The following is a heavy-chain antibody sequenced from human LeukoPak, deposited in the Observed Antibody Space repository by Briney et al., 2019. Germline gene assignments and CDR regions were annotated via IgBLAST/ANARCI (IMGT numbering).Heavy chain of an antibody. CDR3: AKEVVRGVIPNPNYYYYGMDV. J-gene: IGHJ6*04. Sequence: PGRSLRLSCAASGFTFSSYGMHWVRQAPGKGLEGVAVISYDGSNRYYADSLKGRFTISRDNSKNTLYLQMNSLRAEDTAVYYCAKEVVRGVIPNPNYYYYGMDVWGKGTTVTVSS. D-gene: IGHD3-10*01. CDR2: ISYDGSNR. V-gene: IGHV3-30*18. CDR1: GFTFSSYG.